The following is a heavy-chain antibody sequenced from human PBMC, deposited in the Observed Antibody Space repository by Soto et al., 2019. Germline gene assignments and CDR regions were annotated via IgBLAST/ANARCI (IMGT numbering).Heavy chain of an antibody. J-gene: IGHJ4*02. V-gene: IGHV3-23*01. CDR2: MSGSGGST. CDR3: AKDYVSTYYDFWSGYSGGFDY. Sequence: EVQLLESGGGLVQPGGSLRLSCAASGFTFSSYAMSWVRQAPGKGLEWVSAMSGSGGSTYYADSVKGRFTISRDNSKNTLYLQMNSLRAEDTAVYYCAKDYVSTYYDFWSGYSGGFDYWGQGTLVTVSS. CDR1: GFTFSSYA. D-gene: IGHD3-3*01.